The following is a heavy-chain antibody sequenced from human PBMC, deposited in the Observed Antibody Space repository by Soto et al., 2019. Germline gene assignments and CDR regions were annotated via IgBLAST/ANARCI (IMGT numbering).Heavy chain of an antibody. CDR2: INSDGSG. CDR3: VRDNGGY. J-gene: IGHJ4*02. D-gene: IGHD2-8*01. V-gene: IGHV3-74*01. CDR1: GFTFNRYP. Sequence: VRVVESGGGLVQPGGSLRLSCAASGFTFNRYPLYWVRQAAGKGLVWVSRINSDGSGFYADSVKGRFTISRDNAKDTLYLQMNSLRVEDTAVYFCVRDNGGYWGQGTLVTVSS.